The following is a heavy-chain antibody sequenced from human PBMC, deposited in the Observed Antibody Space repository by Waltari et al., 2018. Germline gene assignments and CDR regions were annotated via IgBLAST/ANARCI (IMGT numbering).Heavy chain of an antibody. CDR1: GFTFSTYG. J-gene: IGHJ4*02. CDR2: ISGGSYNT. D-gene: IGHD3-10*01. Sequence: EVQLVESGGGLVQPGGSLRLSCAASGFTFSTYGMSWVRQGPGEGLGGVSAISGGSYNTHYAESGKGRFTISRDNSKNTRYLKMNSLRADDTAVYYCAECRGVRGVIPFDYWGQGTLVTVSS. CDR3: AECRGVRGVIPFDY. V-gene: IGHV3-23*04.